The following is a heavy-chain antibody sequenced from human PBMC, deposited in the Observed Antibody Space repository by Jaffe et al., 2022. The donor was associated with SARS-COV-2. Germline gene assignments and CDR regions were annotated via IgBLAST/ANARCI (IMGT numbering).Heavy chain of an antibody. J-gene: IGHJ4*02. CDR1: GFTFSSYG. D-gene: IGHD5-12*01. CDR2: ISYDGSNK. V-gene: IGHV3-30*03. CDR3: AVSRDGYTGDY. Sequence: QVQLVESGGGVVQPGRSLRLSCAASGFTFSSYGMHWVRQAPGKGLEWVAVISYDGSNKYYADSVKGRFTISRDNSKNTLYLQMNSLRAEDTAVYYCAVSRDGYTGDYWGQGTLVTVSS.